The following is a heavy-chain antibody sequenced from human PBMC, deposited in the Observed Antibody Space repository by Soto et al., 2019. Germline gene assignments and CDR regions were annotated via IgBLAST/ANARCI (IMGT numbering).Heavy chain of an antibody. CDR2: ISGSGSRP. D-gene: IGHD6-19*01. Sequence: EVQLLESGGGLVQPGGSLRLSCAASGFTFSNYAMSWVRQAPGKGLEWVSGISGSGSRPYYADSVKGRFTISRDNSMNXXFLHMNSLRAEDTAVYYLANMHTSGWEGYLRGHDCWGQGALVTVSS. J-gene: IGHJ4*02. V-gene: IGHV3-23*01. CDR1: GFTFSNYA. CDR3: ANMHTSGWEGYLRGHDC.